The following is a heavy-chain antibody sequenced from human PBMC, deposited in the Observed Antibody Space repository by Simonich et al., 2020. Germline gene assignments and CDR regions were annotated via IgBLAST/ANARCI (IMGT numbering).Heavy chain of an antibody. J-gene: IGHJ5*02. V-gene: IGHV1-8*03. CDR1: GYTFTSYD. CDR3: ARARYCSSTSCYNWFDP. Sequence: QVQLVQSGAEVKKPGASVKVSCKASGYTFTSYDINWVQKATGQRLEWMGWINPNSGNTGYAQKFQDSGTLTRNTSISTAYMELSSLRSEDTAVYYCARARYCSSTSCYNWFDPWGQGTLVTVSS. D-gene: IGHD2-2*01. CDR2: INPNSGNT.